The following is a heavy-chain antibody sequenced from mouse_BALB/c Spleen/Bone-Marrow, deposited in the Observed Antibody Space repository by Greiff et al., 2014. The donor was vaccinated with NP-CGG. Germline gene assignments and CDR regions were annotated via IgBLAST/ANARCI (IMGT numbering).Heavy chain of an antibody. CDR2: IHPGTGSI. D-gene: IGHD3-1*01. Sequence: LQQSGSELVRPGASVKLSCKASGYTFTSYWMHWVKQRPGQGLEWLGNIHPGTGSINYDEKFKSKATLTVDTSSSTAYMQLSSLTSEDSAVYYCTRSGYVMDYWGQGTSVTVSS. V-gene: IGHV1S22*01. CDR3: TRSGYVMDY. CDR1: GYTFTSYW. J-gene: IGHJ4*01.